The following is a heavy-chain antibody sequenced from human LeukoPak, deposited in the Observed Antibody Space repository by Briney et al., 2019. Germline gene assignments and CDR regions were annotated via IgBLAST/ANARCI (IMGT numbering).Heavy chain of an antibody. J-gene: IGHJ5*02. Sequence: GASVKVSCKASGYTFTSYYMHWVRQAPGQGLEWMGIINPSGGSTSYAQKFQGRVTMTRDTSTSTAYMELRSLRSDDTAVYYCARAQKHYDFWSGYYSPGNWFDPWGQGTLVTVSS. V-gene: IGHV1-46*01. CDR3: ARAQKHYDFWSGYYSPGNWFDP. D-gene: IGHD3-3*01. CDR2: INPSGGST. CDR1: GYTFTSYY.